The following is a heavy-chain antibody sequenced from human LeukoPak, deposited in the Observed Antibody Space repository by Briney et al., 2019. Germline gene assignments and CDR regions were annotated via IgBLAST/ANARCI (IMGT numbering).Heavy chain of an antibody. CDR2: IYHSGTT. V-gene: IGHV4-38-2*02. CDR1: GYSISSGFY. D-gene: IGHD6-19*01. J-gene: IGHJ4*02. Sequence: SETLSLTCTVSGYSISSGFYWGWIRQPPGKGLEWIGNIYHSGTTYYNPSLKSRVTISVDTPKNQFSLKLNSVTAADTAVYYCARTVGYSSGWNFDYWGQGTRVTVSS. CDR3: ARTVGYSSGWNFDY.